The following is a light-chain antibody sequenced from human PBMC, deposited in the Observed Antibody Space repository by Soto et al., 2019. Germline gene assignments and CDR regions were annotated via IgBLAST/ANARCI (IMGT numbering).Light chain of an antibody. CDR2: AAS. J-gene: IGKJ5*01. CDR3: HQLNSYPHS. CDR1: QGISNS. Sequence: DIQMTHSPSSLSASVGDRVTITCRASQGISNSLAWYQQKPGNAPKLLIYAASTLESGVPSRFGGSGSGTDFTLTISSLQPEDFATYYCHQLNSYPHSFGQGTRLEIK. V-gene: IGKV1-9*01.